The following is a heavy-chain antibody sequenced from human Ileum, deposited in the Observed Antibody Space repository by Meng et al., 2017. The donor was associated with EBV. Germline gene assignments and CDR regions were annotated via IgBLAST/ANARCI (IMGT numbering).Heavy chain of an antibody. CDR2: IYHSGAT. CDR3: ARIPYGDIYSAYFDY. CDR1: GGSVNGQPW. D-gene: IGHD2-21*02. V-gene: IGHV4-4*02. J-gene: IGHJ4*02. Sequence: QGPLQVACPRPVTPSGTGALTCTGAGGSVNGQPWWSWVRQPPGEGLEWIGQIYHSGATNYNPSLKSRVTISVDTSENQFSLELNSVTAADTAVYYCARIPYGDIYSAYFDYWSPGTLVTVSS.